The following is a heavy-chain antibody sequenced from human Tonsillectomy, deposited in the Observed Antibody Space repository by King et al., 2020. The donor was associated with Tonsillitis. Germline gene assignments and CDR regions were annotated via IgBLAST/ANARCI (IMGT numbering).Heavy chain of an antibody. D-gene: IGHD3-22*01. CDR2: IYYSGST. CDR1: GGSISSYY. Sequence: VQLQESGPGLVKPSETLSLTCTVSGGSISSYYWSWIRQPPGKGLEWIGYIYYSGSTNYNPSLKSRVTISVDTSKNQFSLKLSSGTAADTAVYYCASGVDDSSGYWLPPFDCWGQGTLVTVSS. V-gene: IGHV4-59*01. J-gene: IGHJ4*02. CDR3: ASGVDDSSGYWLPPFDC.